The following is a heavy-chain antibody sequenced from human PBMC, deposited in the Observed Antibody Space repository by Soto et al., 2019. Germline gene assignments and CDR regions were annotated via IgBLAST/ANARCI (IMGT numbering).Heavy chain of an antibody. V-gene: IGHV1-69*13. Sequence: GASVKVSCKASGGTFSSYAISWVRQAPGQGLEWMGGIIPIFGTANYAQKFQGRATITADESTSTAYMELSSLRSEDTAVYYCARSSLTMIVVVTSPFDPWGQGTLVTVSS. CDR2: IIPIFGTA. D-gene: IGHD3-22*01. J-gene: IGHJ5*02. CDR3: ARSSLTMIVVVTSPFDP. CDR1: GGTFSSYA.